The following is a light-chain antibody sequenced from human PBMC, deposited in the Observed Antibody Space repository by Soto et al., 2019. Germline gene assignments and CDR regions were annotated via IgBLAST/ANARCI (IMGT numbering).Light chain of an antibody. V-gene: IGKV3-15*01. Sequence: IVLTQSPGTLSLSPGERATLSCRASQGISRYLAWYQQKPGQAPRLLIYDASTRATGVPARFSGSGSGTEFTLTISSLQSEDLAVYYCQQYTNWRTFGQGTKVDIK. CDR1: QGISRY. CDR2: DAS. J-gene: IGKJ1*01. CDR3: QQYTNWRT.